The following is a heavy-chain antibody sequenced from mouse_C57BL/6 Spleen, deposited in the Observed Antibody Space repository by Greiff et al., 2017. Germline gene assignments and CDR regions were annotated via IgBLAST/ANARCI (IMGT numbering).Heavy chain of an antibody. CDR1: GYAFSSYW. Sequence: QVQLKQSGAELVKPGASVKISCKASGYAFSSYWMNWVKQRPGKGLEWIGLIYPGDGATNYYGKFKGKATLTADNYSSTAYIQLSRLTSEDSAVYFCAREYDYDLGAMDYWGQGTSVTVSS. V-gene: IGHV1-80*01. CDR2: IYPGDGAT. D-gene: IGHD2-4*01. J-gene: IGHJ4*01. CDR3: AREYDYDLGAMDY.